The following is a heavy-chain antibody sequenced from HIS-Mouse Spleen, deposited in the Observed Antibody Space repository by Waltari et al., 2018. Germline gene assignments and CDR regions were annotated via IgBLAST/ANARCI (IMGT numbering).Heavy chain of an antibody. V-gene: IGHV4-39*07. Sequence: QLQLQESGPGLVKPSETLSLTCTVSGGSISSSSYYWGWSRQPPGKGLEWIGSIYYSGRTSYNPSLKSRVTISVDTSKNQFSLKLSSVTAADTAVYYCARDQETFGGYGDYDWFDPWGQGTLVTVSS. CDR1: GGSISSSSYY. CDR3: ARDQETFGGYGDYDWFDP. J-gene: IGHJ5*02. CDR2: IYYSGRT. D-gene: IGHD4-17*01.